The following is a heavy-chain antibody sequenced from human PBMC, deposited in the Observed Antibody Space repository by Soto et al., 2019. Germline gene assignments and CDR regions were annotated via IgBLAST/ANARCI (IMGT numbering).Heavy chain of an antibody. J-gene: IGHJ1*01. CDR2: IYSGGSA. Sequence: EVQLVESGGGLIQPGGSLRLSCAASGFTVSSNYMSWVRQAPGKGLEWVSVIYSGGSAYYADSVRGRFTISKDNAKNTLYLQMNSLRAANTAVHYCATGDSSSWYPEDFQHWGQGTLVTVSS. D-gene: IGHD6-13*01. CDR3: ATGDSSSWYPEDFQH. V-gene: IGHV3-53*01. CDR1: GFTVSSNY.